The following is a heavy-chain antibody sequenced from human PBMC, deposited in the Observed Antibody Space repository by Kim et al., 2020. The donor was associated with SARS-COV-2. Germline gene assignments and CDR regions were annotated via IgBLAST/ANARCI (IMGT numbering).Heavy chain of an antibody. Sequence: YAQKFQGRVTMTRNTSISTAYMELSSLRSEDTAVYYCARGRPSSSWPLDYWGQGTLVTVSS. J-gene: IGHJ4*02. D-gene: IGHD6-13*01. CDR3: ARGRPSSSWPLDY. V-gene: IGHV1-8*01.